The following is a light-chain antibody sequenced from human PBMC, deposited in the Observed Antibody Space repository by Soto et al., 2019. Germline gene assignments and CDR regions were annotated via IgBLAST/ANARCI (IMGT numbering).Light chain of an antibody. Sequence: DFVMTQSPDSLAVSLGERATINCKSSQSVLSSSNNKNYLAWHQQKPGQPPKLLIYWASTRESGVPDRFSGSGSATDFTLTISRLEPEDFALYYCQQYGSSPITFGQGTRLEIK. J-gene: IGKJ5*01. CDR1: QSVLSSSNNKNY. CDR3: QQYGSSPIT. V-gene: IGKV4-1*01. CDR2: WAS.